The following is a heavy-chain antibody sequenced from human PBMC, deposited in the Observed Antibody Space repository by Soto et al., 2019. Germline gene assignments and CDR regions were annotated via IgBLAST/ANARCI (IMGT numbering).Heavy chain of an antibody. CDR3: AKYIREGLALFDS. CDR1: GFTFSNCA. V-gene: IGHV3-23*01. J-gene: IGHJ4*02. D-gene: IGHD3-10*02. Sequence: GGSLRLSCAASGFTFSNCAMSWVRQAPWRGLESVSAISFACGSTYYADSVKGRFTISRDNSKSTLYLQMNSLRVEDTAVYYCAKYIREGLALFDSWGQGTLVTVSS. CDR2: ISFACGST.